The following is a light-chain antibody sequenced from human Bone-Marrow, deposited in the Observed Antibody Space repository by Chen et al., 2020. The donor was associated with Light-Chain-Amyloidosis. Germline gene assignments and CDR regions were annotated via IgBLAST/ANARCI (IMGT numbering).Light chain of an antibody. Sequence: QSALTQPASVSGSPGQSITISCTGTSSDVGGDTHVSWYQQPPDKAPKLMIYEVTNRPPWVPDRISGSKSDYTTSVAIAVLQTEVEADYFCSSYTITNTLVYGSGTRVTV. CDR2: EVT. V-gene: IGLV2-14*01. CDR3: SSYTITNTLV. CDR1: SSDVGGDTH. J-gene: IGLJ1*01.